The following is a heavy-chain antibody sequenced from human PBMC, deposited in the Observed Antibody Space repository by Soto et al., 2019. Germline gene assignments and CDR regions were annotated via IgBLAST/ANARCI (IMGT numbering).Heavy chain of an antibody. CDR1: GYTFSGYY. J-gene: IGHJ4*02. V-gene: IGHV1-2*02. CDR3: VKDWRVGIPRGDY. Sequence: QVQLVQSGAEVKKPGASVKVSCKASGYTFSGYYMHWVRQAPGQGLEWMGWINRKSGCTNYAESVEGRFTISTDNLHNTLYLQMNSLRVEDTAVYHCVKDWRVGIPRGDYWGQGSLVTVSS. D-gene: IGHD1-26*01. CDR2: INRKSGCT.